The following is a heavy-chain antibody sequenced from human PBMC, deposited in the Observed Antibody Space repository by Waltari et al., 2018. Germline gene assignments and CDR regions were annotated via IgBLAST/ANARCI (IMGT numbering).Heavy chain of an antibody. J-gene: IGHJ4*02. CDR3: ARNYRDY. Sequence: EVQLVESGGGLVQPGGSLRLSCAASGFTFSNYWMDWVRQVPGKGLVWVSRISGDGRITHYADSVKGRFTISRDNADNTLYLQMNSLTVEDTAVYYCARNYRDYWGQGTLVTVSS. D-gene: IGHD3-16*02. V-gene: IGHV3-74*01. CDR2: ISGDGRIT. CDR1: GFTFSNYW.